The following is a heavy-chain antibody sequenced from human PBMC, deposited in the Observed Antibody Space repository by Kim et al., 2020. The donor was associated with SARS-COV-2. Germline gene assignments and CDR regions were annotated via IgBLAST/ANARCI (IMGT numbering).Heavy chain of an antibody. V-gene: IGHV3-64D*09. Sequence: GGSLRLSCSASGFTFSSYAMHWVRQAPGKGQEYVSAISSNGGSTYYADSVKGRFTISRVNSKNTLYLQMSSLRAEDTAVYFCVKDGGYSSGWTFGYWGQG. D-gene: IGHD6-19*01. CDR3: VKDGGYSSGWTFGY. J-gene: IGHJ4*02. CDR1: GFTFSSYA. CDR2: ISSNGGST.